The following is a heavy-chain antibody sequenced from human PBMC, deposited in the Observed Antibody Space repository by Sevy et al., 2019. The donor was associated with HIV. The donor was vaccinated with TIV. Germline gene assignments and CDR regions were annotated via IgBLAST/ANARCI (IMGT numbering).Heavy chain of an antibody. V-gene: IGHV3-30*02. Sequence: GGSLRLSCTGSGFPFSMYFIHWVRQAPGKGLEWVAGLRYDGSDEYYGDSVKDRFIISRDNSRNTVYLQMNSLTVADSAIYYCVRLREGYDLVSPLGPWGQGTLVTVSS. CDR2: LRYDGSDE. J-gene: IGHJ5*02. CDR1: GFPFSMYF. D-gene: IGHD5-12*01. CDR3: VRLREGYDLVSPLGP.